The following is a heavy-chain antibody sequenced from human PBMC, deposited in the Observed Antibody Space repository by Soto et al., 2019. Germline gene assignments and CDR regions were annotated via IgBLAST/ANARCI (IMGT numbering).Heavy chain of an antibody. V-gene: IGHV3-9*01. D-gene: IGHD4-17*01. CDR2: ISWNSGNL. CDR3: AKGASTTVFAFNDY. Sequence: EVQLVESGGGLVQPGRSLRLSCAASGFTFDDYAMHWVRQGPGKGLEWVSSISWNSGNLGYADSLKGRFTISRDNAKNSLYLQMNSLRGEDTALYYCAKGASTTVFAFNDYWGQGTLVTVPS. CDR1: GFTFDDYA. J-gene: IGHJ4*02.